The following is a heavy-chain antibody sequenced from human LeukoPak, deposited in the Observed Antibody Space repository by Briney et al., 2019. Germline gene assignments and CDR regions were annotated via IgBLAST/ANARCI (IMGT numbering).Heavy chain of an antibody. CDR1: GGSIITRASY. D-gene: IGHD2-2*01. V-gene: IGHV4-39*01. CDR2: VYYSGST. Sequence: SETLSLTCNVSGGSIITRASYWGWIRQSPGTGLEWIGTVYYSGSTYYNPSLESRVTISVDTSKNQFSLRLSSVTAADTATYYCARHVSCSGTHCFFYYYYGMDVWGQGTTVTVSS. J-gene: IGHJ6*02. CDR3: ARHVSCSGTHCFFYYYYGMDV.